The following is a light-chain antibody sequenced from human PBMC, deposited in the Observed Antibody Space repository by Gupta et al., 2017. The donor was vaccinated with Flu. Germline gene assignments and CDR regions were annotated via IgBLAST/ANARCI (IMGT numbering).Light chain of an antibody. CDR1: QSISSY. V-gene: IGKV1-39*01. J-gene: IGKJ4*01. Sequence: DIQMTQSPSSLSASVGDRVTISCRASQSISSYLNWYQQKPGKAPKLLISAASSLQSGVPPSFSGGGFGTDFTLTISMLQPEDFATYYCQQRDSTPITFGGGTKVEIK. CDR3: QQRDSTPIT. CDR2: AAS.